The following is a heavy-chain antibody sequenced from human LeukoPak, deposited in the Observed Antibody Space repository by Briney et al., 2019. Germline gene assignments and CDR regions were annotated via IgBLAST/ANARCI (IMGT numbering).Heavy chain of an antibody. CDR1: GYTFTGYY. CDR3: ARGADIVVVPAAIWGDNWFDP. CDR2: INPNSGGT. J-gene: IGHJ5*02. D-gene: IGHD2-2*01. V-gene: IGHV1-2*02. Sequence: ASVKVSCKASGYTFTGYYMHWVRQAPGQGLEWMGWINPNSGGTNYAQKFQGRVTMTRDTPISTAYMELSRLRSDDTAVYYCARGADIVVVPAAIWGDNWFDPWGQGTLVTVSS.